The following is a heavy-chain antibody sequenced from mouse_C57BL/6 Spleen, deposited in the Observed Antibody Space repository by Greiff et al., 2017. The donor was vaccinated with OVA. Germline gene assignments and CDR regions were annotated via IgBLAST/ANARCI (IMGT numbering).Heavy chain of an antibody. CDR1: GYTFTDYE. J-gene: IGHJ1*03. V-gene: IGHV1-15*01. CDR3: TRGYGSSSL. D-gene: IGHD1-1*01. Sequence: QVQLKQSGAELVRPGASVTLSCKASGYTFTDYEMHWVKQTPVHGLEWIGAIDPETGGTAYNQKFKGKAILTADKSSSTAYMELRSLTSEDSAVYYWTRGYGSSSLWGTGTTVTVSS. CDR2: IDPETGGT.